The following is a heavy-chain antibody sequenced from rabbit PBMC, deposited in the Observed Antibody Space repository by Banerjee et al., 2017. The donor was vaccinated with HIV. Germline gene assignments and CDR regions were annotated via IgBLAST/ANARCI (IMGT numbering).Heavy chain of an antibody. CDR3: AREDYDDYGDPFNL. CDR1: GFSFSSGYW. V-gene: IGHV1S45*01. Sequence: QEQLVESGGGLVQPGASLTLTCTASGFSFSSGYWICWVRQAPGKGLEWIACSYTGDGNTYYASWAKRRFTIYKTSSTTVTLQMASLADADTATYFCAREDYDDYGDPFNLWGPGPLVTVS. CDR2: SYTGDGNT. D-gene: IGHD2-1*01. J-gene: IGHJ4*01.